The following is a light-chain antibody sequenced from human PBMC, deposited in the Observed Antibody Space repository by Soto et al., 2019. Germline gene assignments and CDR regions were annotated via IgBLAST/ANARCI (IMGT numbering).Light chain of an antibody. Sequence: DIEMTQSPSNLSASIGDSVTITCQASQDIRKYLNWYQQRPGKAPKLLIYDASYLETGVPFRFSGRGSGTTFTFTIHGLQPEDVGTYYCQHCDSFPLTFGPGTTV. J-gene: IGKJ3*01. CDR3: QHCDSFPLT. CDR1: QDIRKY. V-gene: IGKV1-33*01. CDR2: DAS.